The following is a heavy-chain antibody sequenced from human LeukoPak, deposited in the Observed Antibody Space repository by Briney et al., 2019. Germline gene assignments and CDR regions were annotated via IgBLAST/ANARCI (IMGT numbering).Heavy chain of an antibody. V-gene: IGHV3-30*04. D-gene: IGHD1-26*01. CDR3: ARVGRVGARPFDY. J-gene: IGHJ4*02. CDR1: GFTFSSYA. Sequence: GGSLRLSCAASGFTFSSYAMHWVRQAPGKGLEWVAVISYDGSNKYYADSVKGRFTISRDNSKNTLYLQMNSLRAEDTAVYYCARVGRVGARPFDYWGQGTLVTVSP. CDR2: ISYDGSNK.